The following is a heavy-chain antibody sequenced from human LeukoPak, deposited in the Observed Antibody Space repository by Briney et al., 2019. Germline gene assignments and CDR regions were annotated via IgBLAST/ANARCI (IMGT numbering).Heavy chain of an antibody. J-gene: IGHJ4*02. Sequence: GESLKISCQGSGYSFTSYWIGWVRQMPGKGLEWMGIIYPGDSDTRYSPSFQGQVTISADKSISTAYLQWSSLKASDTAMYYCARDGGYCSGGSCYMATEWGQGTLVTVSS. V-gene: IGHV5-51*01. CDR1: GYSFTSYW. D-gene: IGHD2-15*01. CDR2: IYPGDSDT. CDR3: ARDGGYCSGGSCYMATE.